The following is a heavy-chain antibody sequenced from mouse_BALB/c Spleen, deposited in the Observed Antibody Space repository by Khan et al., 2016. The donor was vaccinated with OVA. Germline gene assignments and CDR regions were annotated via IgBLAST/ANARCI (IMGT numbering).Heavy chain of an antibody. Sequence: EVELVESGGGLVRPGGSLKLSCAASGFSFSSYSMSWVRQTPEKRLEWVATISTGGSYTYYPDSVKGRFNSSRDTAKNTLYLKMSSLQSEDTAMYYCTRQRGYYGSNPYFDYWGQGTTLTVSS. CDR2: ISTGGSYT. J-gene: IGHJ2*01. CDR1: GFSFSSYS. V-gene: IGHV5-6-4*01. CDR3: TRQRGYYGSNPYFDY. D-gene: IGHD1-1*01.